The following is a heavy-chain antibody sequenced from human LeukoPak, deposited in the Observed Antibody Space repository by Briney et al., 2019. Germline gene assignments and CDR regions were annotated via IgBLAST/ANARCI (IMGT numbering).Heavy chain of an antibody. Sequence: GGSLRLSCVASGFNFRDAAMTWVRQAPGKGLEWVSLIASNGANSYYAESVKGRFSISGDNSKNMLSLQMNSLRVEDTARYYCAKDIQLSTWGLGTVVTVSS. CDR3: AKDIQLST. CDR2: IASNGANS. CDR1: GFNFRDAA. V-gene: IGHV3-23*01. J-gene: IGHJ3*01. D-gene: IGHD5-24*01.